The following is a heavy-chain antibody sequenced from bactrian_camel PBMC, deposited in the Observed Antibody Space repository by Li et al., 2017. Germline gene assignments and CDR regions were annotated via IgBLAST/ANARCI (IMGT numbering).Heavy chain of an antibody. CDR3: AADRRLTRIAHCGSWSKRPTSPY. V-gene: IGHV3-3*01. CDR2: IYTGGDTT. CDR1: GHTDGKYA. Sequence: VQLVESGGGSVQTGGSLRLSCVAKGHTDGKYAMAWFRQAPGKEREGVATIYTGGDTTYYAQSVEGRFTISQDSAKNTVYLQMNSLKPEDTAMYYCAADRRLTRIAHCGSWSKRPTSPYWGQGTQVTVS. D-gene: IGHD2*01. J-gene: IGHJ4*01.